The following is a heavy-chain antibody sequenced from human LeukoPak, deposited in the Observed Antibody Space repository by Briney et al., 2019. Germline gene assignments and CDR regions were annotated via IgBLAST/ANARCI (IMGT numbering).Heavy chain of an antibody. CDR2: IYPGDSDT. Sequence: GESLKISCKGSGYSFTSYLIGWVRQMPGKGLEWMGIIYPGDSDTRYSPFFQGQVTISADKSISTAYLQWSNLKAADTAMYYCARRGYYDSSGYNDYWGQGTLVTVSS. CDR1: GYSFTSYL. V-gene: IGHV5-51*01. J-gene: IGHJ4*02. CDR3: ARRGYYDSSGYNDY. D-gene: IGHD3-22*01.